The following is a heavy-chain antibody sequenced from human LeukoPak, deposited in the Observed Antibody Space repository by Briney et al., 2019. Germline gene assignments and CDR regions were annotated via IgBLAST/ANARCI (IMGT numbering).Heavy chain of an antibody. V-gene: IGHV3-15*01. Sequence: GGSLRLSCAASGFTFSNAWMSWVRQAPGKGLEWVGRIKSKTDGGTTDYAAPVKGRFTISRDDSKNTLYLQMNSLKTEDTAVYYCTTYYYDSSGYYHLLDYWCQGTLVTVSS. CDR2: IKSKTDGGTT. D-gene: IGHD3-22*01. CDR1: GFTFSNAW. J-gene: IGHJ4*02. CDR3: TTYYYDSSGYYHLLDY.